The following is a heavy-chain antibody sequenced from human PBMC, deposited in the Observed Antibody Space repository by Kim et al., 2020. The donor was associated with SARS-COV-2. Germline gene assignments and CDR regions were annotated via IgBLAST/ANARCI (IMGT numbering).Heavy chain of an antibody. D-gene: IGHD3-10*01. CDR3: ARDSLRYYYGSGRVTFDY. J-gene: IGHJ4*02. CDR1: GGTFSSYA. V-gene: IGHV1-69*04. CDR2: IIPILGIA. Sequence: SVKVSCKASGGTFSSYAISWVRQAHGQGLEWMGRIIPILGIANYAQKFKGRVTITADKSTSTAYMELSSLRSEDTAVYYCARDSLRYYYGSGRVTFDYWGQGTLVTVSS.